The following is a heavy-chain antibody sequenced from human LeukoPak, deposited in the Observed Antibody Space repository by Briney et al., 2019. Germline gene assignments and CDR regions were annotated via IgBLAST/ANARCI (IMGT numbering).Heavy chain of an antibody. CDR3: AKAKKKWLYNFDFDY. V-gene: IGHV3-30*18. CDR1: GFTFSSYG. CDR2: ISYDGSNK. Sequence: GGSLRLSCAASGFTFSSYGMHWVRQAPGKGLEWVAVISYDGSNKYYADSVKGRFTISRDNSKNTLYLQMNSLRAEDTAVYYFAKAKKKWLYNFDFDYWGQGTLVTVSS. D-gene: IGHD5-12*01. J-gene: IGHJ4*02.